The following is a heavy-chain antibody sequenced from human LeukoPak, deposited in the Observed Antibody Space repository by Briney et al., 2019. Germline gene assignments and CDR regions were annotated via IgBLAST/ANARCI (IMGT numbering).Heavy chain of an antibody. V-gene: IGHV3-23*01. CDR2: ISGSGGST. CDR1: GFTFSSYA. CDR3: AKRPSGSGSYSGYFDY. D-gene: IGHD3-10*01. J-gene: IGHJ4*02. Sequence: GGSLRLSCAASGFTFSSYAMSWVRQAPGKGLEWVSAISGSGGSTYYADSVKGRFTISRDNSKNTLYLQMNSLRAVDTAVYYCAKRPSGSGSYSGYFDYWGQGTLVTVSS.